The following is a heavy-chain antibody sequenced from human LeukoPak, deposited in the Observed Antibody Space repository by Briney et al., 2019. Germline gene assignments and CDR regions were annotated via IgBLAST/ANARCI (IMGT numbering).Heavy chain of an antibody. CDR3: AREGPTVTTAVVDY. J-gene: IGHJ4*02. CDR1: GGSFSGYY. V-gene: IGHV4-34*01. D-gene: IGHD4-17*01. CDR2: ISHSGST. Sequence: SETLSLTCAVYGGSFSGYYWSWIRQPPGKGLEWIGEISHSGSTNYNPSLKSRVTISVDTSKNQFSLKLGSVTAADTAVYYCAREGPTVTTAVVDYWGQGTLVTVSS.